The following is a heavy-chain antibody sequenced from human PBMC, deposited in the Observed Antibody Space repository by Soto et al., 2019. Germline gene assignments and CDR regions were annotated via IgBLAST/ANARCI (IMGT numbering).Heavy chain of an antibody. V-gene: IGHV6-1*01. CDR3: ARGVAGSGFDL. J-gene: IGHJ4*02. D-gene: IGHD6-19*01. Sequence: SQTLSRSCAISGDSVSSNTSAWNWISSSPSRGLEWLGRTYYRSNWRHDYAVSVKSRITVNPDTSKNHFSLQLNSVTPDDTAVYYCARGVAGSGFDLWGQGTLVTVSS. CDR2: TYYRSNWRH. CDR1: GDSVSSNTSA.